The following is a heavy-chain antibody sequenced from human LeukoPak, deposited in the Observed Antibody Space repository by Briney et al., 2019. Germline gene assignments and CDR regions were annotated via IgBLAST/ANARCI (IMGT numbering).Heavy chain of an antibody. CDR3: ARGGYSSGWSFDY. CDR1: GYIFTTSA. Sequence: ASVKVSCKASGYIFTTSAIYWVRQAPGQRPEWMGWINAGNGNTKYSQKSQDRVSLTRDTSASAAYMELSSLRSEDTAVYYCARGGYSSGWSFDYWGQGTLVTVSS. V-gene: IGHV1-3*01. J-gene: IGHJ4*02. CDR2: INAGNGNT. D-gene: IGHD6-19*01.